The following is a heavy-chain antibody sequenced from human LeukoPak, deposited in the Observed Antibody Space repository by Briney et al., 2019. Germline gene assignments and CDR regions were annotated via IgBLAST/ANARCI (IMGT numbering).Heavy chain of an antibody. CDR2: ISNDGRST. V-gene: IGHV3-74*01. J-gene: IGHJ4*02. CDR1: GFTFSSYA. Sequence: PGGSLRLSCAASGFTFSSYAMSWVRRAPGSGLVWVSRISNDGRSTSFADSVKGRFTISRDNAKNTLYLQMNSLSAEDTAVYYCTRGREGNYGLFDSWGQRTLVTVSS. D-gene: IGHD3-10*01. CDR3: TRGREGNYGLFDS.